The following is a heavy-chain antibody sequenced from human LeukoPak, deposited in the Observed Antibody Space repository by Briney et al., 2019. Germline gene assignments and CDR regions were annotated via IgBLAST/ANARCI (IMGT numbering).Heavy chain of an antibody. V-gene: IGHV4-39*01. CDR3: ATWRTAKTGFDY. J-gene: IGHJ4*02. D-gene: IGHD1-1*01. Sequence: SETLSLTCTVSGGSISNNNYYWAWIRQPPGKGLECIGSIYYSGSPSYNPSLKSRVTISVDTSKNQFSLRLSSVTAADTAVYYCATWRTAKTGFDYWGQGTLVTVSS. CDR1: GGSISNNNYY. CDR2: IYYSGSP.